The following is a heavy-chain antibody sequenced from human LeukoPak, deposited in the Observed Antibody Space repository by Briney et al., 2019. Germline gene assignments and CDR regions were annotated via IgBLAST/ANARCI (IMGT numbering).Heavy chain of an antibody. Sequence: GASVKVSCKASGYTFTSYGISWVRQAPGQGLEWMGWINPNSGGTNYAQKFQGRVTVTSDTSISTAYMELSRLRSDDTALYYCATGNVVTSRDYWGQGSLVTVSS. V-gene: IGHV1-2*02. CDR2: INPNSGGT. CDR3: ATGNVVTSRDY. J-gene: IGHJ4*02. CDR1: GYTFTSYG. D-gene: IGHD2-21*02.